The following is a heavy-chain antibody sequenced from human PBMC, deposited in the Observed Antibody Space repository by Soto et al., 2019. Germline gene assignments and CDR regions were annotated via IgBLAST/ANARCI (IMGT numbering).Heavy chain of an antibody. D-gene: IGHD1-26*01. Sequence: DVQLVESGGGLVQTGRSLRLSCAASGFTFDDYAMHWVRQAPGKGPEWVSGISWNSAATGYANSVKGRFTISRDNAKNSLYLQMNSLRAEDTALYYCAKGGNYTLGYYFDYWGQGTLVTVSS. J-gene: IGHJ4*02. V-gene: IGHV3-9*01. CDR2: ISWNSAAT. CDR1: GFTFDDYA. CDR3: AKGGNYTLGYYFDY.